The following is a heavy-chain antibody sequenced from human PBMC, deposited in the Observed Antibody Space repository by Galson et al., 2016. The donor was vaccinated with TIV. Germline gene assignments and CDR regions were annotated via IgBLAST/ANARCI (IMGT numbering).Heavy chain of an antibody. V-gene: IGHV3-9*01. J-gene: IGHJ6*02. CDR3: AKDSRPGGGLPEPFNYQGMDV. Sequence: SLRLSCAASGFTFDDFALHWVRLVPGKGLEWVSVISWNSGNIGYADSVKGRFTISRDNAKNALYLQLNSLRPEETAMYYCAKDSRPGGGLPEPFNYQGMDVWGQGTTVTVS. CDR1: GFTFDDFA. D-gene: IGHD2-15*01. CDR2: ISWNSGNI.